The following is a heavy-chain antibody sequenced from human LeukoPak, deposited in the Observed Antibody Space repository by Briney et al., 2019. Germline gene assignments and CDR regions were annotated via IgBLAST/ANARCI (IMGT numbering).Heavy chain of an antibody. J-gene: IGHJ6*02. CDR1: GYTFPSYS. D-gene: IGHD3-16*01. V-gene: IGHV1-18*01. CDR2: VSGDNDAT. CDR3: ARGQRRGSGRGRYALDV. Sequence: ASVKVSCKASGYTFPSYSITWVRQAPGQGLEWLGWVSGDNDATDFAQKVKGRVAMTTDTSATTAYMELRNLTSGDTAVYFCARGQRRGSGRGRYALDVWGQGTTVIVPS.